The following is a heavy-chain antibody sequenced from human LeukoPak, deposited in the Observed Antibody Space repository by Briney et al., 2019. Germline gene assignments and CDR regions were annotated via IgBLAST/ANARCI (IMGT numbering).Heavy chain of an antibody. CDR1: GFTFSSYW. Sequence: GGSLRLSCAASGFTFSSYWTHWVRQAPGKGLVWVSRINSDGSSTSYADSVKGRFTISRDNAKNTLYLQMNSLRAEDTAVYYCARGESTDCSSTSCYAEGDYWGQGTLVTVSS. CDR2: INSDGSST. D-gene: IGHD2-2*01. J-gene: IGHJ4*02. CDR3: ARGESTDCSSTSCYAEGDY. V-gene: IGHV3-74*01.